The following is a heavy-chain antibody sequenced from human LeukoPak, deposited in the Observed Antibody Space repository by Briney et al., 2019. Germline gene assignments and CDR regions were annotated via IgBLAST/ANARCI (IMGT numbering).Heavy chain of an antibody. D-gene: IGHD5-12*01. V-gene: IGHV1-8*01. Sequence: ASVKVSCKASGYTFTSYDINWVRQAPGQGLEWMGWMNPNSGNTGYAQKLQGRVTMTRNTSISTAYMELSSLRSEDTAVYYCARGRGGVDGGYDLDYWGQGTLVTVSS. CDR2: MNPNSGNT. CDR1: GYTFTSYD. J-gene: IGHJ4*02. CDR3: ARGRGGVDGGYDLDY.